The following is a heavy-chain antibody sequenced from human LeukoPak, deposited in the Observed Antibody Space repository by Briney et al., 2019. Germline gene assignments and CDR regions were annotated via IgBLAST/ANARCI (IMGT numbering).Heavy chain of an antibody. J-gene: IGHJ6*02. CDR1: EFTFSNYD. CDR3: SRVPKGDSYGMDV. D-gene: IGHD3-16*01. CDR2: IWYAGSNH. Sequence: GGSLRLSCAASEFTFSNYDMHWVRQAPGKGLEWVALIWYAGSNHYYADSVKGRFIISRDNSKNTLYLQLNSLRVEDTAVYYCSRVPKGDSYGMDVWGQGTTVIVSS. V-gene: IGHV3-33*01.